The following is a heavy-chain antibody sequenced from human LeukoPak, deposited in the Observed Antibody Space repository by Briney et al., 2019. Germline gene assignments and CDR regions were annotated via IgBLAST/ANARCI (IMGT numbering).Heavy chain of an antibody. J-gene: IGHJ4*02. V-gene: IGHV3-64D*06. CDR1: GFTFSSYA. CDR3: VKGAYMALYYFDY. CDR2: ISSNGGST. Sequence: GGSLRLSCSASGFTFSSYAMHWVRQAPGKGLEYVSAISSNGGSTYYADSVKGRFTISRDNSKNTLYLQMSSLRAEATAVYYCVKGAYMALYYFDYWGQGTLVTVSS. D-gene: IGHD2-2*02.